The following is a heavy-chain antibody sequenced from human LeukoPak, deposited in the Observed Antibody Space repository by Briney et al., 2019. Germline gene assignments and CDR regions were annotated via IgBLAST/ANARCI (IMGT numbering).Heavy chain of an antibody. CDR3: ARVTGYVMEDYFDY. CDR1: GGSISSYY. V-gene: IGHV4-59*01. Sequence: SETLSLTCTVAGGSISSYYWSWVRQPPGKGLEWLGYIYYSGSTNYNPSLKSRVTISVDTSKNQFSLRLSSVTAADTAVYYCARVTGYVMEDYFDYWGQGTLVTVSS. J-gene: IGHJ4*02. D-gene: IGHD6-13*01. CDR2: IYYSGST.